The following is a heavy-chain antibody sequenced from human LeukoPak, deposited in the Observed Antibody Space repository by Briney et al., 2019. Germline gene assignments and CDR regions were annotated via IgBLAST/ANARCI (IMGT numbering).Heavy chain of an antibody. Sequence: PSETLSLTCAVYGGSFSGYYWSWIRQPPGKGLEWIGEINHSGSTNYNPSLKSRVTISVDTSKNQFSLKLSSVTAADTAVYYCARHPNTMVRGVIGPWFDPWGQGTLVTVSS. D-gene: IGHD3-10*01. V-gene: IGHV4-34*01. CDR1: GGSFSGYY. CDR2: INHSGST. CDR3: ARHPNTMVRGVIGPWFDP. J-gene: IGHJ5*02.